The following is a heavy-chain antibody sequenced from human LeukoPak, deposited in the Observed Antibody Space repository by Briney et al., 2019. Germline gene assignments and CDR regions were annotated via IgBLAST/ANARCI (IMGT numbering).Heavy chain of an antibody. V-gene: IGHV3-7*01. Sequence: RGPLRLSCAASGFTFSSHWMTWVRLAPGKGLEWVANIKQGGSQKYYVDSVKGRFTISRDDAKSTLFLQMNNLRAEDSALYYCARGPNFGDYVDFLDSWGQGTLVTVSS. CDR2: IKQGGSQK. J-gene: IGHJ4*02. D-gene: IGHD4-17*01. CDR3: ARGPNFGDYVDFLDS. CDR1: GFTFSSHW.